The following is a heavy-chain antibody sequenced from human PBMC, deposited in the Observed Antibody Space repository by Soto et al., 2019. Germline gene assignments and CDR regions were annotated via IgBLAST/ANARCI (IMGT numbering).Heavy chain of an antibody. J-gene: IGHJ6*02. CDR1: GYTLTELS. Sequence: ASVKVSCKVSGYTLTELSMHWVRQAPGKGLEWMGGFDPEDGETIYAQKLQGRVIMTEDTSTDTAYMELSSLRSEDTAVYYCATALRFLEWLPSDVWGQGTTVTVS. CDR2: FDPEDGET. V-gene: IGHV1-24*01. CDR3: ATALRFLEWLPSDV. D-gene: IGHD3-3*01.